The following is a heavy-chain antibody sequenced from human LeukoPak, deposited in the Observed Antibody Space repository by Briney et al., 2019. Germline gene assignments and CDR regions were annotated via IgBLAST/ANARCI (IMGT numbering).Heavy chain of an antibody. J-gene: IGHJ3*01. CDR3: ARGGLVRGAINSLIGFDV. CDR2: INHSGST. V-gene: IGHV4-34*01. Sequence: SETLSLTCAVYGGSFSGYYWSWIRQPPGKGLEWIGEINHSGSTNYNPSLKSRVTISVDTSKNQFSLKLSSVTAEDTALYYCARGGLVRGAINSLIGFDVWGQGIMVTVSS. CDR1: GGSFSGYY. D-gene: IGHD3-10*01.